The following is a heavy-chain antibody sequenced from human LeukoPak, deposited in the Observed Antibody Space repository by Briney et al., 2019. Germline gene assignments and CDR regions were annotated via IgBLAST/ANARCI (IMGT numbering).Heavy chain of an antibody. CDR1: GGSISSSVYY. V-gene: IGHV4-39*07. CDR2: LYYSGSA. CDR3: ARAPGYSSSSGGLDP. J-gene: IGHJ5*02. Sequence: SETLSLTCTVSGGSISSSVYYWGWIRQPPGKGLEWIGSLYYSGSAYYNPSLKSRVTISVDTSKNQFSLKLSSVTAADTAVYYCARAPGYSSSSGGLDPWGQGTLVTVSS. D-gene: IGHD6-6*01.